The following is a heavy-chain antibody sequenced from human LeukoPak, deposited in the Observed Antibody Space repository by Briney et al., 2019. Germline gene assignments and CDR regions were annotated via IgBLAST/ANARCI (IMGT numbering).Heavy chain of an antibody. CDR3: ARDRAMDQTRYFDY. J-gene: IGHJ4*02. CDR2: ISYDGSNK. Sequence: PGGSLRLSCAASGFTFSSYAMHWVRQAPGKGLEWVAVISYDGSNKYYADSVKGRFTISRDNSKNTLYLQMNSLRAEDTAVYYCARDRAMDQTRYFDYWGQGTLVTVSS. V-gene: IGHV3-30-3*01. D-gene: IGHD1/OR15-1a*01. CDR1: GFTFSSYA.